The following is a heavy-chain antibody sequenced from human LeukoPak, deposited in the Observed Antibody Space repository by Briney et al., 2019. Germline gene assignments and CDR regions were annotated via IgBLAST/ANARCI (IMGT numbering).Heavy chain of an antibody. CDR1: GFTFSSYA. Sequence: GGSLRLSCAASGFTFSSYAMSWVRQAPGKGLEWVSAISGSGGSTYYADSVKGRFTISRDNAKNSLYLQMNSLRADDTAVYYCARASDRYGMDVWGQGTTVTVSS. J-gene: IGHJ6*02. CDR3: ARASDRYGMDV. V-gene: IGHV3-23*01. D-gene: IGHD3-22*01. CDR2: ISGSGGST.